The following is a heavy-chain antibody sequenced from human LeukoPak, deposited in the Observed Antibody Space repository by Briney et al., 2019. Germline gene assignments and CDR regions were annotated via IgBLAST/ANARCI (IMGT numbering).Heavy chain of an antibody. CDR2: ISSSSSYI. Sequence: GGSLRLSCAASGFTFSSYAMSWVRQAPGKGLEWVSSISSSSSYIYYADSVKGRFTISRDNAKNSLYLQMNSLRAEDTAVYYCATDAGMANRNDYWGQGTLVTVSS. J-gene: IGHJ4*02. CDR3: ATDAGMANRNDY. V-gene: IGHV3-21*01. CDR1: GFTFSSYA. D-gene: IGHD5-24*01.